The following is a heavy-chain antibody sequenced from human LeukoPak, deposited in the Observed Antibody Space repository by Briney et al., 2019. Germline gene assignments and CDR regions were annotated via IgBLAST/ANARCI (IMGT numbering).Heavy chain of an antibody. D-gene: IGHD3-22*01. J-gene: IGHJ6*03. CDR2: IRFDGGKK. V-gene: IGHV3-30*02. Sequence: PGGSLRPSCAPSAFRLSTYASHSVPPAPRKGREWVTFIRFDGGKKNYADPGKGRFAMSRGNSMNTVELQMNSLRAEDTAIYYCAKDGDSTGYYSSYYNHMDVWGKGTSVTISS. CDR3: AKDGDSTGYYSSYYNHMDV. CDR1: AFRLSTYA.